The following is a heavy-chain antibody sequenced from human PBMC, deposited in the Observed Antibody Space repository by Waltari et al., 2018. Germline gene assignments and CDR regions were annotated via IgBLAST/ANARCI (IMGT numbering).Heavy chain of an antibody. CDR1: GGSISSYY. D-gene: IGHD6-6*01. Sequence: VQLQESGPGLVKPLETLSLTCTVSGGSISSYYWRWIRQPPGKGLEWIGYIYYSGSTNYNPALKSRVTISVDTSKNQFSLKLSSVTAADTAVYYCARGSGAARPLGVWGKGTTVTVSS. V-gene: IGHV4-59*01. J-gene: IGHJ6*04. CDR2: IYYSGST. CDR3: ARGSGAARPLGV.